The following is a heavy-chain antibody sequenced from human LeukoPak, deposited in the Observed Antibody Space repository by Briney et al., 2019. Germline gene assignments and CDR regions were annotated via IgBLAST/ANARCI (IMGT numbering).Heavy chain of an antibody. D-gene: IGHD3-10*01. V-gene: IGHV3-30*03. CDR3: ARDLSGGGLDY. CDR1: GFTFSSYG. J-gene: IGHJ4*02. CDR2: ISYDGSNK. Sequence: GSLRLSCSASGFTFSSYGMHWVRQAPGKGLEWVAVISYDGSNKYYADSVKGRFTISRDNSKNTLYLQMGSLRAEDMAVYYCARDLSGGGLDYWGQGTLVTVSS.